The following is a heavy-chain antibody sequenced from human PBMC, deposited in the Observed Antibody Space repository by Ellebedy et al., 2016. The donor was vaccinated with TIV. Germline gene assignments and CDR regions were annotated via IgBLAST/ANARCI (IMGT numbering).Heavy chain of an antibody. CDR3: VRHRGTYFDF. Sequence: GESLKISCTASGCTFSRDWMTWVRQAPGKGLEWVANIKEKGREKYYVDSVKGRFTISRDNAKNSLFLQMDSLGAEDTAVYYCVRHRGTYFDFWGQGTLVTVSS. V-gene: IGHV3-7*03. D-gene: IGHD3-10*01. J-gene: IGHJ4*02. CDR1: GCTFSRDW. CDR2: IKEKGREK.